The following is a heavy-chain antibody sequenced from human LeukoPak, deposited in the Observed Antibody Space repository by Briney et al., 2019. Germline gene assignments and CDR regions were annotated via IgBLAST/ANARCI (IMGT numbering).Heavy chain of an antibody. CDR1: GESFSGYY. J-gene: IGHJ4*02. Sequence: SETLSLTCAVYGESFSGYYWSWIRQPPGKGLEWIGEINHSGSTNYNPSLKSRVTISVDTSKNQFSLKLSSLTAADTAVYYCAREKPSMMSTTGYYFDYWGQGTLVTVSS. CDR2: INHSGST. CDR3: AREKPSMMSTTGYYFDY. V-gene: IGHV4-34*01. D-gene: IGHD1-1*01.